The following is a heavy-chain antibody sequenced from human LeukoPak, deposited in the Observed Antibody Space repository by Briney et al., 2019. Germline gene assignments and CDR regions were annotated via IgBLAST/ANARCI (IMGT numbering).Heavy chain of an antibody. V-gene: IGHV3-23*01. J-gene: IGHJ4*02. CDR3: ATRALTGSKLYYFTY. D-gene: IGHD3-9*01. Sequence: GGSLRLSCAASGFTFTSYAMSWVRQAPGKGLEWGSSISTTGGGTYYADSVKGRFTISRDNSKTMLYLQMDSLRVDDTAVYYCATRALTGSKLYYFTYWGQGTLVTVSS. CDR1: GFTFTSYA. CDR2: ISTTGGGT.